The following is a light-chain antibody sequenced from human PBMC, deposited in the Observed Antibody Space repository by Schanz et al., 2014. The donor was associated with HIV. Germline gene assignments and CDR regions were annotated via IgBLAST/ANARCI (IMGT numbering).Light chain of an antibody. V-gene: IGLV2-8*01. J-gene: IGLJ1*01. CDR3: TSYAGNNIFV. Sequence: QSALTQPASVSGSPGQSVTISCSGTNSDVGGFYYVSWYQQHPGKAPKLMIYEVSKRPSGVPNRFSGSKSGNTASLTVSGLQAEDEADYYCTSYAGNNIFVFGTGTKLTVL. CDR2: EVS. CDR1: NSDVGGFYY.